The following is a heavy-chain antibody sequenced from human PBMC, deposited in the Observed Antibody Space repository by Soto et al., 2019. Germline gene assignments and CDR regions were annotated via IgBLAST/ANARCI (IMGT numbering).Heavy chain of an antibody. D-gene: IGHD3-9*01. Sequence: SENLSLTCTVSGGSISSYYWSWIRQPPGKGLEWIGYIYYSGSTNYNPSLKSRVTISVDTSKNQFSLKLSSVTAADTAVYYCARNLRYFDWLSPQSDWFDPWAREPWSPSP. CDR1: GGSISSYY. J-gene: IGHJ5*02. CDR2: IYYSGST. CDR3: ARNLRYFDWLSPQSDWFDP. V-gene: IGHV4-59*01.